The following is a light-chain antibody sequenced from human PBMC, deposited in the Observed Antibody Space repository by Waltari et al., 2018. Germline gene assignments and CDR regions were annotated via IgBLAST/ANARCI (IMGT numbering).Light chain of an antibody. CDR3: QSYDSSLSGSDVV. J-gene: IGLJ2*01. CDR1: SSNIGAGYD. V-gene: IGLV1-40*01. CDR2: GNS. Sequence: QSVLTQPPSVSGAPGQRVTISCTGSSSNIGAGYDLHWFQPLPGTAPKLLIYGNSNRPSGVPDRFSGSKSGTSASLAITGLQAEDEADYYCQSYDSSLSGSDVVFGGGTKLTVL.